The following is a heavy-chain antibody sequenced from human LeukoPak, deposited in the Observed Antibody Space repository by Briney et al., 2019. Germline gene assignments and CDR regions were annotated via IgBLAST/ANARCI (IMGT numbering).Heavy chain of an antibody. CDR1: GGSISSSAYY. V-gene: IGHV4-39*01. Sequence: SETLSLTCTLSGGSISSSAYYWGRIRQPPGKGLEWIGSIYYSGSTYYNPSLKSRVTISVDTSKNQFSLKLSSVTAADTAVYYCARRTMYDNSRDYDPIDYWGQGTLVTVSS. D-gene: IGHD3-22*01. CDR3: ARRTMYDNSRDYDPIDY. CDR2: IYYSGST. J-gene: IGHJ4*02.